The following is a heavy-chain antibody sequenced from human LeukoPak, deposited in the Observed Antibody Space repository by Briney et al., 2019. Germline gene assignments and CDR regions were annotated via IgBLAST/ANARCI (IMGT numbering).Heavy chain of an antibody. CDR3: AISREATSDF. J-gene: IGHJ4*02. D-gene: IGHD5-12*01. Sequence: WVPYISSISSTIYYADSVKGRFTISRDNAKNSLYLQMNSLRAEDTAVYYCAISREATSDFWGQGTLVTVSS. CDR2: ISSISSTI. V-gene: IGHV3-48*03.